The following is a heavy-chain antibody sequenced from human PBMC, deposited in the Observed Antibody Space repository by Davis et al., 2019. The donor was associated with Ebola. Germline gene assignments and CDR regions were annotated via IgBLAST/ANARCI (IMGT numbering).Heavy chain of an antibody. J-gene: IGHJ4*02. CDR3: TRTTTNSDDY. CDR1: GFTFSGSA. V-gene: IGHV3-73*01. Sequence: GESLKISCAAPGFTFSGSAMHWVRQAPGKGLEWVGRIRSKANSYATAYAASVKGRFTISRDDSKNTAYLQMNSLKTEDTAVYYCTRTTTNSDDYWGQGTLVTVSS. D-gene: IGHD1-14*01. CDR2: IRSKANSYAT.